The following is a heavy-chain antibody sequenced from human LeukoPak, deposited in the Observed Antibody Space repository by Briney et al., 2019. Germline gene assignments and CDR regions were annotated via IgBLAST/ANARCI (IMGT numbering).Heavy chain of an antibody. Sequence: GGSLRLSCAASGFTFSRYGVAWVRQAPGKGLEWVAFIHYDGYNKYYADSVKGRFTISRDNSKNTLYLQMNSLRGEDTAVYYCAKDHDYGRFDPWGQGTLVTVSS. CDR2: IHYDGYNK. CDR1: GFTFSRYG. J-gene: IGHJ5*02. CDR3: AKDHDYGRFDP. V-gene: IGHV3-30*02. D-gene: IGHD4-17*01.